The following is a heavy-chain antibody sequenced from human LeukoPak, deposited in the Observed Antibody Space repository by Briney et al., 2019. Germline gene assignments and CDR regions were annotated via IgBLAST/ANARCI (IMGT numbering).Heavy chain of an antibody. Sequence: GGSLRLSCAASGFTFSSYGMHWVRQAPGKGLEWVAVISYDGSNKYYADSVKGRFTISRDNSKNTLYLQMNSLRAEDTAVYYCAKDLDYYGSGSYPPSNYWGQGTLVTVSS. CDR3: AKDLDYYGSGSYPPSNY. CDR1: GFTFSSYG. D-gene: IGHD3-10*01. CDR2: ISYDGSNK. V-gene: IGHV3-30*18. J-gene: IGHJ4*02.